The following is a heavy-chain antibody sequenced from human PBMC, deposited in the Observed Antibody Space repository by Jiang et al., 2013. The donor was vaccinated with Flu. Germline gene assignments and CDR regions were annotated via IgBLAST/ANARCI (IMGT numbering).Heavy chain of an antibody. V-gene: IGHV3-43*01. CDR3: AKDNGDYIIDY. D-gene: IGHD4-17*01. CDR1: GFRFADYT. J-gene: IGHJ4*01. Sequence: VQLVESGGFVVQPGGSLRLSCAASGFRFADYTMHWVRQVSGKGLEWVSLISRDAYNTYYTDSVKGRFTISRDNSINSVHLQMNSLRIEDTALYYCAKDNGDYIIDYWG. CDR2: ISRDAYNT.